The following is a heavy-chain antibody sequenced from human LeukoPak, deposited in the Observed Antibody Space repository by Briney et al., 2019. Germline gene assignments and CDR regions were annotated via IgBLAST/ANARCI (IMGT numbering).Heavy chain of an antibody. CDR3: ARIEGYLDY. D-gene: IGHD2-21*01. J-gene: IGHJ4*02. CDR1: GYSISSGYY. CDR2: IYHSGST. Sequence: PSETLSLTCAVSGYSISSGYYWGWIRQPPGKGLEWIGSIYHSGSTYYNPSLKSRVTLSVDTSKNQFSLKLSSVTAADMAVYYCARIEGYLDYWGQGTLVTVSS. V-gene: IGHV4-38-2*01.